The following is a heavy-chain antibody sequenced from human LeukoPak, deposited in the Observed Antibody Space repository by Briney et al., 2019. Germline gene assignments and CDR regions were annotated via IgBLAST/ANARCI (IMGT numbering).Heavy chain of an antibody. CDR3: ARDERLLSFLK. Sequence: GGSLRLSCAASGFTFSTHWMSWVRQAPGKGLEWVANIKQDGSEKYYVDSVKGRFTISRDNSKNTLYLQMNSLRAEDTAIYYCARDERLLSFLKWGQGTLVTVSS. J-gene: IGHJ4*02. CDR2: IKQDGSEK. D-gene: IGHD3-3*01. V-gene: IGHV3-7*03. CDR1: GFTFSTHW.